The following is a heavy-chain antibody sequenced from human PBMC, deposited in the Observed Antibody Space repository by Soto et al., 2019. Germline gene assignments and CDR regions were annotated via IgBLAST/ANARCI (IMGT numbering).Heavy chain of an antibody. D-gene: IGHD5-18*01. Sequence: GASVKVSCKASGYTFTSYDINCVRQATGQGLEWMGWMNPNSGNTGYAQKFQGRVTMTRNTSISTAYMELSSLRSEDTAVYYCARGRYSYGLLPDYWGQGTLVTVSS. J-gene: IGHJ4*02. V-gene: IGHV1-8*01. CDR3: ARGRYSYGLLPDY. CDR2: MNPNSGNT. CDR1: GYTFTSYD.